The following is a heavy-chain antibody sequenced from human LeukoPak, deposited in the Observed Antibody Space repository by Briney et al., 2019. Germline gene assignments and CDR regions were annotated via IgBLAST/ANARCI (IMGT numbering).Heavy chain of an antibody. J-gene: IGHJ4*02. V-gene: IGHV3-7*01. Sequence: GGSLRLSCAVSRFTFNDYWMRWVRQAPGRGLEWVAAINKDESEKRYVDSVKGRFTISRDNARNSVYLQMTSLGAEDTAVYYCATYTQHFGAPGGADYWGLGTLVTVSS. CDR3: ATYTQHFGAPGGADY. CDR2: INKDESEK. D-gene: IGHD2-8*02. CDR1: RFTFNDYW.